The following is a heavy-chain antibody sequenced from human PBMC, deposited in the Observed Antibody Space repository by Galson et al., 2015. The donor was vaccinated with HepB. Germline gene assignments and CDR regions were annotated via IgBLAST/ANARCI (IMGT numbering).Heavy chain of an antibody. V-gene: IGHV3-23*01. CDR3: AKDGIKGIDGYDH. CDR2: ISRDGGAT. Sequence: SLRLSCAASGFTFSSYAMSWVRQAPGKGLEWVSGISRDGGATYYADSVKGRFTISRDNSKNTLYLQMNSLGAEDTALYYCAKDGIKGIDGYDHWGQGTLVTVSS. D-gene: IGHD5-24*01. J-gene: IGHJ5*02. CDR1: GFTFSSYA.